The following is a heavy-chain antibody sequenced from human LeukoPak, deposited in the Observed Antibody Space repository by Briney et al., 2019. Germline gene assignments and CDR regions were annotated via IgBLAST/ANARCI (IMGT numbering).Heavy chain of an antibody. CDR1: GFTVSSNY. CDR2: IYSGGST. V-gene: IGHV3-53*01. J-gene: IGHJ4*02. D-gene: IGHD6-6*01. Sequence: GGSLRLSCAASGFTVSSNYMSWVRQAPGKGLEWVSVIYSGGSTYYADSVKGRFTVSRDNSKNTLYLQMNSLRAEDTAVYYCARDRLYSSSSEDYWGQGTLVTVSS. CDR3: ARDRLYSSSSEDY.